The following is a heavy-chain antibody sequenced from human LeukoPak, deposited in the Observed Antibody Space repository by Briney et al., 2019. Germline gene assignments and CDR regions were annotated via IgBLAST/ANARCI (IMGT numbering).Heavy chain of an antibody. CDR2: IIPIFGIA. CDR3: AILPSGDGYANFDY. Sequence: ASVKVSCKASGGTFSSYAISWVRQAPGQGLEWMGRIIPIFGIANYAQKFQGRVTITADKSMSTAYMELSSLRSEDTAVYYCAILPSGDGYANFDYWGQGTLVTVSS. V-gene: IGHV1-69*04. CDR1: GGTFSSYA. J-gene: IGHJ4*02. D-gene: IGHD5-24*01.